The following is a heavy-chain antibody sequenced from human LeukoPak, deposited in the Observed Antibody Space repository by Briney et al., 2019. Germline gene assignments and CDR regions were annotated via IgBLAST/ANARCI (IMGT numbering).Heavy chain of an antibody. Sequence: KSGGSLRLSCAASGFTFSSYSMNWVRQAPGKGLEWVSSISSSSSYIYYADSVKGRFTISRDNAKNSLYLQMNSLRAEDTAVYYCARDLRRSRSTQLCSWGQGTLVTVSS. D-gene: IGHD5-18*01. CDR1: GFTFSSYS. V-gene: IGHV3-21*01. J-gene: IGHJ5*02. CDR2: ISSSSSYI. CDR3: ARDLRRSRSTQLCS.